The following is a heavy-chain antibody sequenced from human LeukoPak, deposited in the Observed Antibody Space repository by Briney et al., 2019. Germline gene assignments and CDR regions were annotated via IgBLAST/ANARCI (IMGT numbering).Heavy chain of an antibody. V-gene: IGHV3-30-3*01. CDR2: ISYDGTNK. CDR1: GFTFSGYW. CDR3: ARDLVGGWDDSSGYYYGYFDY. D-gene: IGHD3-22*01. Sequence: PGRSLRLSCAASGFTFSGYWMHWVRQVPGKGLEWVAGISYDGTNKYYADSVKGRFTISRDNSKNTLYLQMNSLRAEDTAVYYCARDLVGGWDDSSGYYYGYFDYWGQGTLVTVSS. J-gene: IGHJ4*02.